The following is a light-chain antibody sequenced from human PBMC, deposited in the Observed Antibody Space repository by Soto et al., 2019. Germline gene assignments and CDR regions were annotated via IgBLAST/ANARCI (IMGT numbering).Light chain of an antibody. CDR1: SSDVGGYNY. Sequence: QSALTQPRSVSGSPGQSVTISCTGTSSDVGGYNYVSWYQQHPGKAPKLMIYDVSKRPSGVPDRFSGSKSGNTASLTISGLQAEDEADYYCCSYAGSYPLFGGGTNSPS. CDR2: DVS. J-gene: IGLJ3*02. V-gene: IGLV2-11*01. CDR3: CSYAGSYPL.